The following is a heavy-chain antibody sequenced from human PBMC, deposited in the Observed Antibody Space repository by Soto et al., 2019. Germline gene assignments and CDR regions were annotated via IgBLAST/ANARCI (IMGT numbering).Heavy chain of an antibody. Sequence: EVQVLESGGGLVQPGGSLRLSCAATGFTFSDFAMSWVRQAPGKGLEWVSRIYGGGNGPHYADSVTGRVTISRDNSKNTLYLQMTSLRAEDTAVYYCAKMEGMDPWAYSFDYWGQGTLVTVSS. J-gene: IGHJ4*02. D-gene: IGHD2-2*03. CDR3: AKMEGMDPWAYSFDY. CDR1: GFTFSDFA. V-gene: IGHV3-23*01. CDR2: IYGGGNGP.